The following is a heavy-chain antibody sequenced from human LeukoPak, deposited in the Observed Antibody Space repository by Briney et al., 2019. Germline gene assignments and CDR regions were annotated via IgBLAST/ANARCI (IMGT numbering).Heavy chain of an antibody. Sequence: GRSLRLSCAASGFTFSSYAMHWVRQAPGKGLEWVAVISYDGSNKYYADSVRGRFTISRDNSKNTLYLHMNSLRAEDTAVYFCARQFGELNYYYYMDVWGKGTTVTISS. J-gene: IGHJ6*03. CDR1: GFTFSSYA. D-gene: IGHD3-10*01. CDR3: ARQFGELNYYYYMDV. V-gene: IGHV3-30*04. CDR2: ISYDGSNK.